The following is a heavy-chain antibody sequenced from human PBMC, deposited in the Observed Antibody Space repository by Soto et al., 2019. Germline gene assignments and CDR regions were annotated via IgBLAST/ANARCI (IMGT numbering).Heavy chain of an antibody. V-gene: IGHV3-48*01. CDR2: ISSSSSTI. J-gene: IGHJ4*02. CDR3: ARAKHPTRGVLLWFGELLKGVFDY. CDR1: GFSFSDYY. D-gene: IGHD3-10*01. Sequence: PGGSLRLSCSASGFSFSDYYMTWVRQAPGKGLEWISYISSSSSTIYYADSVKGRFTISRDNAKNSLYLQMNSLRAEDTAVYYCARAKHPTRGVLLWFGELLKGVFDYWGQGTLVTVSS.